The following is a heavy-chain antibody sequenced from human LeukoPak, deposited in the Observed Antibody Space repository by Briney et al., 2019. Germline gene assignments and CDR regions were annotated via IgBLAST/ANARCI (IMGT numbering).Heavy chain of an antibody. V-gene: IGHV4-59*01. J-gene: IGHJ4*02. CDR1: GGSFSGYY. CDR3: ARETGDSSSYFDC. CDR2: IYYSGST. D-gene: IGHD6-6*01. Sequence: SETLSLTWAVYGGSFSGYYWSWIRQPPGKGLEWIGYIYYSGSTNYDPSLKSRVTISVDTPKNQFSLKLSSVTAADTAVYYCARETGDSSSYFDCWGQGTLVTVSS.